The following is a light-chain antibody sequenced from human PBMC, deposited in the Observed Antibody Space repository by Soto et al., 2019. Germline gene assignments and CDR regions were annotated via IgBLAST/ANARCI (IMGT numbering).Light chain of an antibody. CDR2: RDN. V-gene: IGLV1-47*01. CDR3: AAWDDTVRSYV. CDR1: ISNIGTNY. Sequence: QSVLTQPPSVSGTPGQRVTISCSGGISNIGTNYVHWFQQLPGPAPKVLSNRDNQRPSGVPDRFSGSKSGTSASLAISGLRSEDEAEYYCAAWDDTVRSYVFGTGTKVTV. J-gene: IGLJ1*01.